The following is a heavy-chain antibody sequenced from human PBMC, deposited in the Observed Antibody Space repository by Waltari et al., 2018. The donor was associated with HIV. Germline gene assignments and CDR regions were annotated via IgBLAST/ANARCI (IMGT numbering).Heavy chain of an antibody. CDR2: KNANSGHT. Sequence: QVQLVQSGAEVKELGTSVRVSCKASGYTFIGYDIHWVRQAAGQGLEWMGWKNANSGHTGYEQSFQGRVIMTRNISIDTAYMELTSLKFEDTAVYFCARSRSGGFAPRFDYWGQGALVTVSS. D-gene: IGHD5-12*01. CDR3: ARSRSGGFAPRFDY. CDR1: GYTFIGYD. J-gene: IGHJ4*02. V-gene: IGHV1-8*01.